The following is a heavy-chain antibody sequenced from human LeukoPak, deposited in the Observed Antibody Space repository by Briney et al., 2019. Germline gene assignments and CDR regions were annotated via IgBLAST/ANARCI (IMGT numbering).Heavy chain of an antibody. CDR2: ISSGGTTI. Sequence: GGSLRLPCAASGFTFSDYYMSWIRQAPGKGLEWVSYISSGGTTIYYADSVKGRFTISRDDAKNSLYLQMNSLRAEDTAVYYCAKDNNWSYGGQVHAFDIWGQGTMVTVSS. D-gene: IGHD1-7*01. J-gene: IGHJ3*02. CDR3: AKDNNWSYGGQVHAFDI. CDR1: GFTFSDYY. V-gene: IGHV3-11*04.